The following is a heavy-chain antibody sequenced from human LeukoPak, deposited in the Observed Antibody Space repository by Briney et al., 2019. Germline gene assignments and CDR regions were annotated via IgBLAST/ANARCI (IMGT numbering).Heavy chain of an antibody. CDR1: GGSFSGYY. J-gene: IGHJ4*02. CDR2: INHSGGT. D-gene: IGHD2-8*01. CDR3: ARGPHVLMVYAPVDY. V-gene: IGHV4-34*01. Sequence: SETLSLTCAVYGGSFSGYYWSWIRQPPGKGLEWIGEINHSGGTNYNPSLKSRVTISVDTSKNQFSLKLSSVTAADTAVYYCARGPHVLMVYAPVDYWGQGTLVTVSS.